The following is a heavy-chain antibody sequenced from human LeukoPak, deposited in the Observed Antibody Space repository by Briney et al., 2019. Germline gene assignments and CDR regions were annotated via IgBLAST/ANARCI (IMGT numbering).Heavy chain of an antibody. CDR3: ARGGTYGRLYYYYGMDV. CDR1: GYTFTGYY. D-gene: IGHD4-17*01. Sequence: ASVKVSCKASGYTFTGYYMHWVRQAPGQGLEWMGWINPNSGGTNYAQKFQGGVTMTRDTSISTAYMELSRLRSDDTAVYYCARGGTYGRLYYYYGMDVWDQGTTVTVSS. J-gene: IGHJ6*02. CDR2: INPNSGGT. V-gene: IGHV1-2*02.